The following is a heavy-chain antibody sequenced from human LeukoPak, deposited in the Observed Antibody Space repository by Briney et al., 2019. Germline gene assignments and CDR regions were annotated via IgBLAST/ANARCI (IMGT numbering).Heavy chain of an antibody. D-gene: IGHD3-10*01. J-gene: IGHJ5*02. CDR3: ARDGSGSYYNAHGWFDP. CDR1: GYTFTSYA. Sequence: ASVKVSCKASGYTFTSYAMNWVRQAPGQGLEWMGWINTNTGNPTYAQGFTGRFVFSLDTSVSTAYLQISSLKAEDTAVYYCARDGSGSYYNAHGWFDPWGQGILVTVSS. V-gene: IGHV7-4-1*02. CDR2: INTNTGNP.